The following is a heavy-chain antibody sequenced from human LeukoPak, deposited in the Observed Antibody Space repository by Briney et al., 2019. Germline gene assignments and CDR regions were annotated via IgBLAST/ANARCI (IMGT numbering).Heavy chain of an antibody. CDR1: GGSLSRGDYY. J-gene: IGHJ5*02. Sequence: PRTLSLTCTVSGGSLSRGDYYWRWVRQHPGGGLEWLGYIYYSGSTYYNPSLKSRVTISVDTSKNQFSVKLSSVTAAEKAEYYCAREPNYCSSTSCYLLNWFDPWGQGTLVTVYS. D-gene: IGHD2-2*01. CDR3: AREPNYCSSTSCYLLNWFDP. CDR2: IYYSGST. V-gene: IGHV4-31*03.